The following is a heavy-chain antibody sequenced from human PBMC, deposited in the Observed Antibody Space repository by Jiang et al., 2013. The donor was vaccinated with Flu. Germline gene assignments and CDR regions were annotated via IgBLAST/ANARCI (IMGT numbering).Heavy chain of an antibody. CDR1: GGSVSSGSHY. CDR2: IYYNGST. J-gene: IGHJ3*01. CDR3: AREYSGSAGAAFDV. Sequence: PGLVKPSETLSLTCTVSGGSVSSGSHYWSWIRQPPGKGLEWIGYIYYNGSTNYNPSLKSRVTISVDTSKNQFSLKLSSVTAADTAVYYCAREYSGSAGAAFDVWGQGTMVIVSS. V-gene: IGHV4-61*01. D-gene: IGHD1-26*01.